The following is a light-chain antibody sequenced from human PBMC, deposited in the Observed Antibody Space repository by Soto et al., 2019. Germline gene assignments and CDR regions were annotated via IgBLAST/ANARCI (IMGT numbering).Light chain of an antibody. CDR1: SSDIGSYDY. CDR2: EVT. J-gene: IGLJ1*01. CDR3: SSFTSTSTRL. Sequence: QSVLTQSASVSGSPGQSITISCTGTSSDIGSYDYVSWYQQHPGKAPNLIIYEVTDRPSGVSNRFSGSKSGNTASLTISGPQAEDEADYYCSSFTSTSTRLFGSGTKVTVL. V-gene: IGLV2-14*01.